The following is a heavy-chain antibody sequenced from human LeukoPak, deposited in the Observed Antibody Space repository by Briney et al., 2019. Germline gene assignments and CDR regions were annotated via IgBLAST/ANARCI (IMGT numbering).Heavy chain of an antibody. Sequence: GRSLRLSCAASGFTFDDYAMHWVRQAPGKGLEWVSSISSNSDTIAYAEPVKGRFTVSRDNTINSLYLQMDSLRVEDTALYYCLTSSFDHWGQGTLVTVSS. J-gene: IGHJ4*02. CDR2: ISSNSDTI. CDR3: LTSSFDH. V-gene: IGHV3-9*01. CDR1: GFTFDDYA.